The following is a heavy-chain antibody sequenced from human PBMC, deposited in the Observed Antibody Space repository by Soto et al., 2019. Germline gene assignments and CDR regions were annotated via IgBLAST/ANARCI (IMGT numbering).Heavy chain of an antibody. V-gene: IGHV4-59*01. CDR3: SRGGNRYSRAASGGGGFDD. D-gene: IGHD1-26*01. CDR2: VYHTVAT. J-gene: IGHJ4*02. CDR1: GASISSSY. Sequence: QMHLQESGPGLVKPSETLSLTCTVSGASISSSYWSWIRHSPEKGREWIAYVYHTVATNYNPSLKSRVTISLDTSKGQLSLNLTPLTTADTAVYFGSRGGNRYSRAASGGGGFDDWGQGSLVTVSS.